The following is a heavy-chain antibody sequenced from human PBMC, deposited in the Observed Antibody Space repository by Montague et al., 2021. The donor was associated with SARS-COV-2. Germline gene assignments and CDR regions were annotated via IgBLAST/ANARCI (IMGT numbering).Heavy chain of an antibody. J-gene: IGHJ2*01. CDR2: IYYSGST. V-gene: IGHV4-31*03. CDR1: GGSISSGGYY. Sequence: TLSLTCTVSGGSISSGGYYWSWIRQHPGKGLEWIGYIYYSGSTYYNPSLKSRVTISVDPSKNQFSLKLSSVTAADTAVYYCARSPEPKIVMVITSQNWYFELGGHGTLVTVSS. CDR3: ARSPEPKIVMVITSQNWYFEL. D-gene: IGHD3-22*01.